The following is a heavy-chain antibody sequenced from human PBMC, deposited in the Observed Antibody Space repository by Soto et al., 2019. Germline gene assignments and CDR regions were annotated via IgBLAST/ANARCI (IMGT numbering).Heavy chain of an antibody. D-gene: IGHD6-19*01. V-gene: IGHV6-1*01. CDR3: ARVAIRSGYRYFDY. CDR2: TYYRSKWYN. J-gene: IGHJ4*02. CDR1: GDSVSSNSAA. Sequence: SQTLSLTCAISGDSVSSNSAAWNWIRQSPSRGLEWLGRTYYRSKWYNDYAVSVKSRITINPDTSKNKFSLQLNSVTPEDTAVYYCARVAIRSGYRYFDYWGQGTLVTVSS.